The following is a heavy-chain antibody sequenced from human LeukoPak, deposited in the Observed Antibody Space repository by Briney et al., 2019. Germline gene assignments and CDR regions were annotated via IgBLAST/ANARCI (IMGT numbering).Heavy chain of an antibody. D-gene: IGHD1-1*01. CDR1: GGSISSYY. CDR3: ARDVGYNWNDGGWFDP. CDR2: IYYSGST. J-gene: IGHJ5*02. Sequence: SETLSLTCTGSGGSISSYYWSWIRQPPGKGLEWIGYIYYSGSTNYNPSLKSRVTISVDTSKNQFSLKLSSVTAADTAVYYCARDVGYNWNDGGWFDPWGQGTLVTVSS. V-gene: IGHV4-59*01.